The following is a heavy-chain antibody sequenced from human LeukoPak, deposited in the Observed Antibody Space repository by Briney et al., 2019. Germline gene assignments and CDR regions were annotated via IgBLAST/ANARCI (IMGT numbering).Heavy chain of an antibody. CDR2: ISAYNSNT. CDR1: GYTFTSYG. J-gene: IGHJ4*02. V-gene: IGHV1-18*01. D-gene: IGHD3-22*01. CDR3: ARWGNYYDSSGYYGGYYFDY. Sequence: ASVKVSCKASGYTFTSYGITWVRQAPGQGLEWMGWISAYNSNTNYAQKLQGRVTMTTDTSTSTAYMELRSLRSDDTAVYYCARWGNYYDSSGYYGGYYFDYWGQGTLVTVSS.